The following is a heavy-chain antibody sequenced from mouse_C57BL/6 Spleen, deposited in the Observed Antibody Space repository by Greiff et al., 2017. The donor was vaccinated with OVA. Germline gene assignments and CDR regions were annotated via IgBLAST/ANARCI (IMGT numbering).Heavy chain of an antibody. V-gene: IGHV5-16*01. D-gene: IGHD1-1*01. CDR3: ARDRTVVAPYYAMDY. CDR2: INYDGSST. Sequence: EVKLMESEGGLVQPGSSMKLSCTASGFTFSDYYMAWVRQVPEKGLEWVANINYDGSSTYYLDSLKSRFIISRDNAKNILCLQMSSLKSEDTATYYCARDRTVVAPYYAMDYWGQGTSVTVSS. CDR1: GFTFSDYY. J-gene: IGHJ4*01.